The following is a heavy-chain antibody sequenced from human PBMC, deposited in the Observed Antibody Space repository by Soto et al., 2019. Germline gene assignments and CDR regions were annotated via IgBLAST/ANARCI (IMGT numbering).Heavy chain of an antibody. V-gene: IGHV3-48*01. CDR3: ARVSLRFAVVVIAYSLGAFDI. Sequence: GGSLRLSCAASGFTFSSYSMNWVRQAPGKGLEWVSYISSSSSTIYYADSVKGRFTISRDNAKNSLYLQMNSLRAEDTAVYYCARVSLRFAVVVIAYSLGAFDIWGQGTMVTVSS. D-gene: IGHD2-21*01. CDR1: GFTFSSYS. J-gene: IGHJ3*02. CDR2: ISSSSSTI.